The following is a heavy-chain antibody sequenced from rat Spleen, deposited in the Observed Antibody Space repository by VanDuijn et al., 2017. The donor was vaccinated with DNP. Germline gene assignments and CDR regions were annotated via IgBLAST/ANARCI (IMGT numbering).Heavy chain of an antibody. CDR3: TVDRDGSYGVAY. Sequence: EVQLVESGGGLVQPGRSLKLSCAASGFTFSNYGMAWVRQAPTKGLEWVATISPSGGSTYYRDSVKGRFTVSRDNAKSTLYLQMDSLRSEDTATYYCTVDRDGSYGVAYWGQGTLVTVSS. D-gene: IGHD1-12*02. CDR1: GFTFSNYG. V-gene: IGHV5S23*01. J-gene: IGHJ3*01. CDR2: ISPSGGST.